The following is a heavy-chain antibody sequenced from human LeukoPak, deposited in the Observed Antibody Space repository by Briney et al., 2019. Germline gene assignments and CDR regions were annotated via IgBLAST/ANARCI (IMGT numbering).Heavy chain of an antibody. CDR3: ARDRGGSGWFEN. D-gene: IGHD6-19*01. CDR1: GDSVSSNSVT. Sequence: SQTLSLTCAISGDSVSSNSVTWNWIRQSPSRGLEWLGRTYYRSKWLNDSALSVRSRITINPDTSKNQFSLQLNSVTPEDTAVYYCARDRGGSGWFENWGQGTLVTVSS. V-gene: IGHV6-1*01. CDR2: TYYRSKWLN. J-gene: IGHJ4*02.